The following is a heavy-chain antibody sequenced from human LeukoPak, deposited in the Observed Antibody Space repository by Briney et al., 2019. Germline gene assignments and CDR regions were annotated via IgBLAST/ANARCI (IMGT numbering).Heavy chain of an antibody. CDR2: IYYSGST. CDR3: AREGSDWNRNYYYYYYMDV. D-gene: IGHD1-1*01. Sequence: PSETLSLTCTVSGGSISSSSYYWGWIRQPPGKGLEWIGSIYYSGSTNYNPSLKSRVTISVDTSKNQFSLKLSSVTAADTAVYYCAREGSDWNRNYYYYYYMDVWGKGTTVTVFS. CDR1: GGSISSSSYY. V-gene: IGHV4-39*07. J-gene: IGHJ6*03.